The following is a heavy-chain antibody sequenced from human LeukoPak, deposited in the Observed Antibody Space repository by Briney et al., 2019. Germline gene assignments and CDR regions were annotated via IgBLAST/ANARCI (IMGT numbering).Heavy chain of an antibody. D-gene: IGHD6-25*01. J-gene: IGHJ4*02. Sequence: PSETLSLTCTVSGGSIGTYYWSWIRQPPGRGLEWIGYVHYSGSTRYSPSLKGRVTISVDTSKNQFSLKLSSVTAADTAVYYCARLHTYSSGYWGQGTLVTVSS. CDR3: ARLHTYSSGY. CDR2: VHYSGST. CDR1: GGSIGTYY. V-gene: IGHV4-59*12.